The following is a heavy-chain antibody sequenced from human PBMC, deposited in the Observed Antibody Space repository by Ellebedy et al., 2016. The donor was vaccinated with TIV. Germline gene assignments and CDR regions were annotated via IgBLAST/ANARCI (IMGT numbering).Heavy chain of an antibody. D-gene: IGHD3-16*02. Sequence: GESLKISCEASGFTFSDAWMTWVRQAPGKGLEWISYISENSLYTNYADSVKGRFSISRDNAKNSLYLQMDSLRVEDTALYYCASFFGNYLYFFDYWGQGALVTVSS. V-gene: IGHV3-11*06. J-gene: IGHJ4*02. CDR1: GFTFSDAW. CDR3: ASFFGNYLYFFDY. CDR2: ISENSLYT.